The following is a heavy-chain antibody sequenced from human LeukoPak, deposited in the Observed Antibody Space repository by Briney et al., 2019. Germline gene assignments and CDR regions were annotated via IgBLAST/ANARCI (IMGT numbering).Heavy chain of an antibody. V-gene: IGHV4-61*01. CDR2: IYYSGST. CDR3: ARTTEGGFTYGYFYYYYMDV. CDR1: GDSMSGTNW. J-gene: IGHJ6*03. D-gene: IGHD5-18*01. Sequence: PSGTLSLTCAVSGDSMSGTNWWSWIRQPPGKGLEWIGYIYYSGSTNYNPSLKSRVTISVDTSKNQFSLKLTSVTAADTAVYYCARTTEGGFTYGYFYYYYMDVWAKGPRSPSP.